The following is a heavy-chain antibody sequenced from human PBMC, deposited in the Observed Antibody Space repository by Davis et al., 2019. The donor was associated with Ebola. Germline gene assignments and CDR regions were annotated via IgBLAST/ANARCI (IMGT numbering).Heavy chain of an antibody. J-gene: IGHJ4*02. V-gene: IGHV4-39*01. CDR2: IYYSGST. CDR3: ARGGGVAGSLFDY. CDR1: GGSISSSSYY. D-gene: IGHD6-19*01. Sequence: PSETLSLTCTVSGGSISSSSYYWGWIRQPPGKGLEWIGNIYYSGSTYYNPSLKSRVTISVDTSKNQFSLKLSSVTAADTAVYYCARGGGVAGSLFDYWGQGTLVTVSS.